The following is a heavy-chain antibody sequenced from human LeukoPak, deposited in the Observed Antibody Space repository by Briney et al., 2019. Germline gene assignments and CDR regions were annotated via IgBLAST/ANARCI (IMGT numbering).Heavy chain of an antibody. CDR1: GGSISSGDYY. CDR2: IYYSGST. D-gene: IGHD5-12*01. Sequence: PSQTLSLTCTVSGGSISSGDYYWSWIRQPPGKRLEWIGYIYYSGSTYYNPSLKSRVTISVDTSKNQFSLKLSSVTAADTAVYYCARGDHSGYDHDYYFDYWGQGTLVTVSS. V-gene: IGHV4-30-4*01. CDR3: ARGDHSGYDHDYYFDY. J-gene: IGHJ4*02.